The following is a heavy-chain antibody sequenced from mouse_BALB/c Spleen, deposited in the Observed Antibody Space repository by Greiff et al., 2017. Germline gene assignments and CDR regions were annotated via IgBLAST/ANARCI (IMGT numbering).Heavy chain of an antibody. V-gene: IGHV5-17*02. J-gene: IGHJ3*01. CDR3: ARDYGSKGALAY. D-gene: IGHD1-1*01. CDR1: GFTFSSFG. Sequence: EVMLVESGGGLVQPGGSRKLSCAASGFTFSSFGMHWVRQAPEKGLEWVAYISSGSSTIYYADTVTGRFTISRDNPKNTLFLQMTRLRSEATAMYYCARDYGSKGALAYWGQGTLVTVSA. CDR2: ISSGSSTI.